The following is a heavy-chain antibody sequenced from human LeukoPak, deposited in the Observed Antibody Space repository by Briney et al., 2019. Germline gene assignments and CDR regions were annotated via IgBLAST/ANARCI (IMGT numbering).Heavy chain of an antibody. V-gene: IGHV1-8*01. CDR1: GYTFTSYD. CDR2: MNPNSGDT. Sequence: GASVKVSCKASGYTFTSYDINWVRQATGQGLEWMGWMNPNSGDTGYVQEFQGRVTMTRDTSISTAYMELSSLRSEDTAVYYCAKDIYSFDYWGQGTLVTVSS. J-gene: IGHJ4*02. D-gene: IGHD2-15*01. CDR3: AKDIYSFDY.